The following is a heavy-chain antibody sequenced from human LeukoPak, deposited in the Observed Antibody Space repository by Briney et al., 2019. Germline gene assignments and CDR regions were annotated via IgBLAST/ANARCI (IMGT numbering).Heavy chain of an antibody. Sequence: PSETLSLTCTVSGGSISSSSYYWGWIRQPPGKGLEWIGSIYYSGSTYYNPSLKSRVTISVDTSKNQFSLKLSSVTAADTAVYYCARVDDYVWGSPLPFDYWGQGTLVTVSS. D-gene: IGHD3-16*01. CDR3: ARVDDYVWGSPLPFDY. J-gene: IGHJ4*02. V-gene: IGHV4-39*07. CDR1: GGSISSSSYY. CDR2: IYYSGST.